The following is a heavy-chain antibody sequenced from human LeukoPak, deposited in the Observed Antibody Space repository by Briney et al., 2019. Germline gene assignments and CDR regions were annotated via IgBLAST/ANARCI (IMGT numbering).Heavy chain of an antibody. CDR3: AKGGNIDYGDYNYSFDY. CDR2: ISGSGGST. CDR1: GFTFSSYA. V-gene: IGHV3-23*01. D-gene: IGHD4-17*01. J-gene: IGHJ4*02. Sequence: PGGSLRLSCAASGFTFSSYAMSWVRQAPGKGLEWVSAISGSGGSTYYADSVKGRFTISRDNSKNTLYLQMNSLRAEDTAVYYCAKGGNIDYGDYNYSFDYWGQGTLVTVSS.